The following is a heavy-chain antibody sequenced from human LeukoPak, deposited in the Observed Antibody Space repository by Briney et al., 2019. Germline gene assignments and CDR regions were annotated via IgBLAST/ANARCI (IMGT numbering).Heavy chain of an antibody. Sequence: GGSVRLSCAASGFTFSSYAMRWVRQAPGRGVEGVSGISGSGGSTYYADSVKGRFTISRDNAKNTLYLQVNSLRAEDTAGYYCAKTFPPPWSGEPPDQNGGGDNWGQGHLATVSS. CDR2: ISGSGGST. D-gene: IGHD3-10*01. V-gene: IGHV3-23*01. J-gene: IGHJ4*02. CDR1: GFTFSSYA. CDR3: AKTFPPPWSGEPPDQNGGGDN.